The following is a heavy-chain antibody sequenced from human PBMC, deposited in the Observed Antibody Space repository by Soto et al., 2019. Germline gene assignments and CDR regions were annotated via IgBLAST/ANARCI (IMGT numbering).Heavy chain of an antibody. D-gene: IGHD2-15*01. V-gene: IGHV3-7*01. Sequence: GGSLRLSCAASGFTFSSYWMSWVRQAPGKGLEWVANIKQDGSEKYYVDSVKGRFTISRDNAKNSLYLQINSLTAEDTAVYYCTRDSYCSGGSCYDSAFDIWGQGTMVTVSS. CDR2: IKQDGSEK. CDR3: TRDSYCSGGSCYDSAFDI. J-gene: IGHJ3*02. CDR1: GFTFSSYW.